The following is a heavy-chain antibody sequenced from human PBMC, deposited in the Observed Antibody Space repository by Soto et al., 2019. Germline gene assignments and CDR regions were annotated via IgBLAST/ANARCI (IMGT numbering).Heavy chain of an antibody. Sequence: QVQLVQSGAEVKKPGSSVKVSCKASGGTFSSYAISWVRQAPGQGLEWMGGIIPIFGTANYAQKFQGRVTITADKSTRTAYMELSSLRSEDTAVYYCARAVVVVTAMSHYYYGMDVWGQGTTVTVSS. J-gene: IGHJ6*02. V-gene: IGHV1-69*06. CDR1: GGTFSSYA. CDR2: IIPIFGTA. CDR3: ARAVVVVTAMSHYYYGMDV. D-gene: IGHD2-21*02.